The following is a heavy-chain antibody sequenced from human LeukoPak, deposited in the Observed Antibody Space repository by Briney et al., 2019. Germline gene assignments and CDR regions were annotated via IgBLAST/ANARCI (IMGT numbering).Heavy chain of an antibody. Sequence: SETLSLTCTVSGGSISSGDYYWSWIRQPPGKGLEWIGYIYYSGSTYYNPSLKSRVTISVDTSKNQFSLKLSSVTAADTAVYYCASFKGMLGDAFDIWGQGTMVTVSS. CDR1: GGSISSGDYY. J-gene: IGHJ3*02. CDR3: ASFKGMLGDAFDI. V-gene: IGHV4-30-4*01. CDR2: IYYSGST. D-gene: IGHD3-16*01.